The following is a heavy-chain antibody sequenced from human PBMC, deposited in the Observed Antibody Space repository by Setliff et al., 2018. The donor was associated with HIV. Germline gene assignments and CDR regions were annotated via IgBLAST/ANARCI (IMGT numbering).Heavy chain of an antibody. D-gene: IGHD3-10*01. CDR1: GFTFSSYW. V-gene: IGHV3-7*03. CDR3: ARLGDIFAYYNYYYMDV. J-gene: IGHJ6*03. CDR2: IKEDGSEK. Sequence: GSLRLSCVAAGFTFSSYWLSWVRQAPGKGLEWVANIKEDGSEKYYVDSVKGRFTISRDNTMNSLYLQMNSLRAEDTAVYYCARLGDIFAYYNYYYMDVWGKGTTVTVSS.